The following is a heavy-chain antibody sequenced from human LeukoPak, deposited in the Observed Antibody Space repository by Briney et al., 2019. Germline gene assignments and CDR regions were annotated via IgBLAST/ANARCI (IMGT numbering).Heavy chain of an antibody. CDR1: GLTVNFND. J-gene: IGHJ3*01. CDR2: LYSGGNT. Sequence: GGSLRLSCAVSGLTVNFNDMSWVRQAPGKRLEWVSVLYSGGNTYYADSVKGRFTISRDNSKNTLHLQMNSLRAEDTAMYYCTKSGPPDPFWGQGTMVTVSS. CDR3: TKSGPPDPF. D-gene: IGHD3-10*01. V-gene: IGHV3-53*01.